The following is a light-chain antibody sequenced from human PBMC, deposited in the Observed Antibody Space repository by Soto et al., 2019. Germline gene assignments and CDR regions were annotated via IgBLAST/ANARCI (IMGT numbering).Light chain of an antibody. V-gene: IGKV1-5*01. Sequence: DIQITQSPSTLSASVGDRVTITCRASQSFSRWLAWYQQKPGKSPQLLIYDVSRLESGVPSRFSGSGSETEFTLTIRSLQPEDVGTYYCQQYSNLWTFGQGTKVDIK. CDR3: QQYSNLWT. CDR1: QSFSRW. J-gene: IGKJ1*01. CDR2: DVS.